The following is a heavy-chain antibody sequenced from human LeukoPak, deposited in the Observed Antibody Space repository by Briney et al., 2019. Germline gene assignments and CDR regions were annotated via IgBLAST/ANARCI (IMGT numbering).Heavy chain of an antibody. V-gene: IGHV3-11*06. D-gene: IGHD6-13*01. Sequence: GGSLRLSCAASGFTFSDYYMSWIRQAPGEGLEWVSYISSSGSYTNYADSVKGRFTTSRDNAKNSLYLQMNSLRAEDTAVYYCARVGLIAAAGTPDYWGQGTLVTVSS. CDR2: ISSSGSYT. CDR3: ARVGLIAAAGTPDY. CDR1: GFTFSDYY. J-gene: IGHJ4*02.